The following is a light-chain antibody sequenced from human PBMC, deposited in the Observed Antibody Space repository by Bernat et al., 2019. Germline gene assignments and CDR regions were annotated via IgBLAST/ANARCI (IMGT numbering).Light chain of an antibody. CDR1: SSDVGGYNS. J-gene: IGLJ1*01. Sequence: QSALTQPPSASGSPGQSVTISCTGTSSDVGGYNSVSWCQQHPGKAPKLVIYEVNKRPSGVPDRFSGSKSGNTASLTVSGLQAEDEADYYCASYAGNKNYVCGTGTKVTVL. CDR2: EVN. V-gene: IGLV2-8*01. CDR3: ASYAGNKNYV.